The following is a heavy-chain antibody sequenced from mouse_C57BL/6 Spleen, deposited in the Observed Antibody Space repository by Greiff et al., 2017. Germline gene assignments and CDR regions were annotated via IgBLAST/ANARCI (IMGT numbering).Heavy chain of an antibody. CDR2: IDPETGGT. Sequence: QVQLQQSGAELVRPGASVTLSCKASGYTFTDYEMHWVKQTPVHGLEWIGAIDPETGGTAYNQKFKGKAILTADKSSSTAYMELRSLTSEDSAVYYCTRNWERGFYYWGHGTTLSVSS. CDR1: GYTFTDYE. CDR3: TRNWERGFYY. D-gene: IGHD4-1*01. V-gene: IGHV1-15*01. J-gene: IGHJ2*01.